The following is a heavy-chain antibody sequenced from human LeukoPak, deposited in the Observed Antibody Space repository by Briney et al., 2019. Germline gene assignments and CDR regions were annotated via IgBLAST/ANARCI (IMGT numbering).Heavy chain of an antibody. Sequence: SVKVSCKASGGTFSSYAISWVRQAPGQGLEWMGRIIPILGIANYAQKFQGRVTITADKSTSTPYMELSSLRSEDTAVYYCARGSSEWMVLFDPWGQGTLVTVSS. CDR1: GGTFSSYA. J-gene: IGHJ5*02. CDR3: ARGSSEWMVLFDP. D-gene: IGHD2-8*01. CDR2: IIPILGIA. V-gene: IGHV1-69*04.